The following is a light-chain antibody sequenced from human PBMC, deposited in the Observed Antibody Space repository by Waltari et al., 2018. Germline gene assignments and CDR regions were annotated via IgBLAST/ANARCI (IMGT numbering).Light chain of an antibody. CDR2: GAS. CDR3: QQYDTSSYT. J-gene: IGKJ2*01. CDR1: QTVNSNY. V-gene: IGKV3-20*01. Sequence: DIVLTQSPDTLSLSPGERATLSCRASQTVNSNYLAWYQQKPGQAPRLVIYGASSRATGIPDRFSGRGSGTDFTLTISRLDPEDFAVYYCQQYDTSSYTFGQGTNLEIK.